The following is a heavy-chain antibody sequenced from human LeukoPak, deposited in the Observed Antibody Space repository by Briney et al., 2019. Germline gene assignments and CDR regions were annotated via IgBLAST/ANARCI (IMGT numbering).Heavy chain of an antibody. CDR1: GGTFSSYA. V-gene: IGHV1-69*06. J-gene: IGHJ4*02. Sequence: ASVKVSCKASGGTFSSYAITWVRQAPGQGLECMGGIIPLFGTTNYAQKFQGRVTITADKSTSTAYMELSSLRSEDTAVYYCASGGYDQWDTAMVTGFDYWGQGTLVTVSS. D-gene: IGHD5-18*01. CDR3: ASGGYDQWDTAMVTGFDY. CDR2: IIPLFGTT.